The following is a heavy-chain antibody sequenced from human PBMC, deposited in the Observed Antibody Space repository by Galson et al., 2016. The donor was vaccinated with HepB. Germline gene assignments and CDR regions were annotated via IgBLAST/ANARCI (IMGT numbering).Heavy chain of an antibody. Sequence: SVKVSCKASGYSFTSSDINWVRQAPGQGLEWMGWMSSSNGKTGYAPKFQGRITLTRDTSITTAYMELDNLSFGDTAVYYCARNSYGSGNYYRSNYGMDVWGQGTTVTVSS. J-gene: IGHJ6*02. CDR2: MSSSNGKT. D-gene: IGHD3-10*01. V-gene: IGHV1-8*02. CDR3: ARNSYGSGNYYRSNYGMDV. CDR1: GYSFTSSD.